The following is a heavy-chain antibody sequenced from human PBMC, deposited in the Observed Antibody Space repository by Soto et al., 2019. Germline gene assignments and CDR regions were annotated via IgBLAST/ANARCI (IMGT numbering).Heavy chain of an antibody. CDR3: AKTRPYYDSSVYFYPFDY. Sequence: PGGSLRLSCAASGFTFSTYAMSWLRQAPGKGLEWVSGISSSGSTLDYADSVKGRFTISRDNSKETMFLQMNSLRAEDTAVYYCAKTRPYYDSSVYFYPFDYWGQGALVTVS. CDR1: GFTFSTYA. V-gene: IGHV3-23*01. CDR2: ISSSGSTL. D-gene: IGHD3-22*01. J-gene: IGHJ4*02.